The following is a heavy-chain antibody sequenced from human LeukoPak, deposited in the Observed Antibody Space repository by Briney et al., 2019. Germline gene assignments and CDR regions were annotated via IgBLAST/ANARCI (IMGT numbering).Heavy chain of an antibody. V-gene: IGHV4-59*08. D-gene: IGHD3-16*02. Sequence: PSDTLSLTCSVSGGSISSQCWGWIRRPPGKGLEWLGCINYSGSTHYNPSLESRVTISVDTSNNQFSLKLSSVTAADTAVYYCARVRGLGVISPYFDYWGQGILVTVSS. CDR2: INYSGST. J-gene: IGHJ4*02. CDR1: GGSISSQC. CDR3: ARVRGLGVISPYFDY.